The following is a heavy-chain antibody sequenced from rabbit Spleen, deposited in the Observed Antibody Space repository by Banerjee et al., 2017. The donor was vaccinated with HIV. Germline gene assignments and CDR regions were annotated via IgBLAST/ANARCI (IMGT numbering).Heavy chain of an antibody. CDR1: GFTLSSYY. CDR3: ARGGGW. CDR2: IDPIFGTT. D-gene: IGHD4-1*01. Sequence: HLKESGGGLVQPGGSLKLSCTASGFTLSSYYMNWVRQAPGKGLEWIGYIDPIFGTTSYASWVNGRFTISSDNAQNTVDLQMNSLTAADTATYFCARGGGWWGPGTLVTVS. V-gene: IGHV1S7*01. J-gene: IGHJ6*01.